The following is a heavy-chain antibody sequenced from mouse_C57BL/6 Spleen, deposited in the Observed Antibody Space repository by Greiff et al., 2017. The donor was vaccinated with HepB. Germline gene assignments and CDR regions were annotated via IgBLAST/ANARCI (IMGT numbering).Heavy chain of an antibody. Sequence: VQLQQSGPELVKPGASVKISCKASGYSFTGYYMNWVKQSPEKSLEWIGEINPSTGGTTYNQKFKAKATLTVDKSSSTAYMQLKSLTSEDSAVYYCARGGYSLYAMDYWGQGTSVTVSS. CDR1: GYSFTGYY. D-gene: IGHD2-3*01. J-gene: IGHJ4*01. V-gene: IGHV1-42*01. CDR3: ARGGYSLYAMDY. CDR2: INPSTGGT.